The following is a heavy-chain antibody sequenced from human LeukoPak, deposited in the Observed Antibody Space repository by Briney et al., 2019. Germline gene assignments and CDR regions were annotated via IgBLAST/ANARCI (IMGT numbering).Heavy chain of an antibody. D-gene: IGHD5-18*01. V-gene: IGHV3-7*01. CDR3: ARDLTYSRLDY. Sequence: GGSLRLSCAVSGLTFSSSWMDWVRQAPGKGLEWVASINPDGNKKYSADSVKGRFTISRDNAENSLYLQMNSLRVEDTAFYYCARDLTYSRLDYWGQGMLVTVSS. J-gene: IGHJ4*02. CDR1: GLTFSSSW. CDR2: INPDGNKK.